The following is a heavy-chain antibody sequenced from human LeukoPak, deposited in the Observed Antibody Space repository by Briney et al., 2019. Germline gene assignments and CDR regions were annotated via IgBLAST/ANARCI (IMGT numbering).Heavy chain of an antibody. Sequence: ASVKVSCKASGYTFTGYYMHWVRQAPGQGLEWMGWINPNSGGTNYAQKFQGRVTMTRDTSISTAYMELRSLRSDDTAVYYCAGGGSGPVSAFDIWGQGTMVTVSS. CDR3: AGGGSGPVSAFDI. CDR2: INPNSGGT. D-gene: IGHD3-10*01. CDR1: GYTFTGYY. V-gene: IGHV1-2*02. J-gene: IGHJ3*02.